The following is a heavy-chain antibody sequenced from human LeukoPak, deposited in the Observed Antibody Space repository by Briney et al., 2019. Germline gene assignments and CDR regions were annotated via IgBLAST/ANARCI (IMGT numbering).Heavy chain of an antibody. CDR1: GGTFSSYA. J-gene: IGHJ4*02. V-gene: IGHV1-69*04. CDR3: ARVGEQQLFDY. Sequence: SVKVFCKASGGTFSSYAISWVRQAPGQGLEWMGRIIPILGIANYAQKFQGRVTITADKSTSTAYMELSSLRSEDTAVYYCARVGEQQLFDYWGQGTLVTVSS. CDR2: IIPILGIA. D-gene: IGHD6-13*01.